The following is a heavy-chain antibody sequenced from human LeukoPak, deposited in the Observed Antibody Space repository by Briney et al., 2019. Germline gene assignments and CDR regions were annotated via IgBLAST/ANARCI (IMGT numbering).Heavy chain of an antibody. CDR2: ISSSSSYI. CDR3: NIYGGKSR. Sequence: GGSLRLSCAASGFTFSNYAMSWVRQAPGKGLEWVSSISSSSSYIYYADSVKGRFTISRDNAKNSLYLQMNSLRAEDTAVYYCNIYGGKSRWGQGTLVTVSS. D-gene: IGHD4-23*01. J-gene: IGHJ4*02. V-gene: IGHV3-21*01. CDR1: GFTFSNYA.